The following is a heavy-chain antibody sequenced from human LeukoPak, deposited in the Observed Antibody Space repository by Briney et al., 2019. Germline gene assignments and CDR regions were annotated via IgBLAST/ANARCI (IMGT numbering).Heavy chain of an antibody. CDR3: ATTILSEAETIF. D-gene: IGHD3-9*01. CDR2: INPNSGGT. CDR1: GYSFIGHY. J-gene: IGHJ2*01. V-gene: IGHV1-2*06. Sequence: ASMKVSCKTSGYSFIGHYIHWVRQAPGQGFEWMGRINPNSGGTNYAQKFQGRVTMTRDTSISTAYMELSRLRSDDTAVYYCATTILSEAETIFWGRGTLVTVSS.